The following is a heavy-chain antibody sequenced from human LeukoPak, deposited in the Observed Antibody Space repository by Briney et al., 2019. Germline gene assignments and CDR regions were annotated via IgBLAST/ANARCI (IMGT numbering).Heavy chain of an antibody. J-gene: IGHJ4*02. CDR3: ARDPIVGATTGYFDY. CDR2: INPSGCST. CDR1: GYTFTSYY. D-gene: IGHD1-26*01. V-gene: IGHV1-46*01. Sequence: ASVKVSCKASGYTFTSYYMHWVRQAPGQGLEWMGIINPSGCSTSYAQKFQGRVTMPRDTSTSTVYMELSSLRSEDTAVYYCARDPIVGATTGYFDYWGQGTLVTVSS.